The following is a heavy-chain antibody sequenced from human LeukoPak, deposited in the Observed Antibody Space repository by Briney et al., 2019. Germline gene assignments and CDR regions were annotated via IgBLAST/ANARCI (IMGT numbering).Heavy chain of an antibody. CDR3: AKDLRHVFDFWSGYYINYYYYGMDV. CDR2: ISKSGTYI. J-gene: IGHJ6*02. D-gene: IGHD3-3*01. CDR1: GFTSRDYT. Sequence: GGSLRLSCAASGFTSRDYTMNWVRQAPGKGLEWVSAISKSGTYIKYADSVKGRFTVSRDNAKNSLFLQMNSLRVEDTAVYYCAKDLRHVFDFWSGYYINYYYYGMDVWGQGTTVTVSS. V-gene: IGHV3-21*01.